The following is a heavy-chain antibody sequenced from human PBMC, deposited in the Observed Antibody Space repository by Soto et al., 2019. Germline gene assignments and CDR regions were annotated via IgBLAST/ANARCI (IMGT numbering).Heavy chain of an antibody. CDR3: ASRPGLEGGPFDY. V-gene: IGHV1-3*01. CDR1: GYTFTTQL. J-gene: IGHJ4*02. Sequence: ASVKVSCKASGYTFTTQLMFWVRQAPGQRLEWMGWITPDNGNTEYSQKFHGRVIMTRDTSATTAYMELSSLRSEDTAVYYCASRPGLEGGPFDYWGQGTLVTVSS. CDR2: ITPDNGNT. D-gene: IGHD1-1*01.